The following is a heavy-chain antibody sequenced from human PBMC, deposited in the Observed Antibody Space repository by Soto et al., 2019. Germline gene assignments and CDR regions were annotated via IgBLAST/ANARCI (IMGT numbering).Heavy chain of an antibody. CDR2: IYHSGST. Sequence: SETLSLTCAVSGGSISSGGYSWSWIRQPPGKGLEWIGYIYHSGSTNYNPSLKSRVTISVDTSKNQFSLKLSSVTAADTAVYYCARGPYYDSSGYNPPFDYWGQGTLVTVSS. CDR1: GGSISSGGYS. CDR3: ARGPYYDSSGYNPPFDY. V-gene: IGHV4-30-2*01. D-gene: IGHD3-22*01. J-gene: IGHJ4*02.